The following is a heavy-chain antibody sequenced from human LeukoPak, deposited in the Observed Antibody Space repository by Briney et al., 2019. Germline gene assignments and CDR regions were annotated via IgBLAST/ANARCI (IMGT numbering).Heavy chain of an antibody. CDR1: GFTFSSYG. Sequence: GGSLRLSCAASGFTFSSYGMHWVRQAPGKGLEWVAVISYDGSNKYYADSVKGRFTISRDNSKNTLYLQMNSLRAEDTAVYYCAKSQDGYNAPAGYWGRGTLVTVSS. D-gene: IGHD5-24*01. CDR3: AKSQDGYNAPAGY. J-gene: IGHJ4*02. CDR2: ISYDGSNK. V-gene: IGHV3-30*18.